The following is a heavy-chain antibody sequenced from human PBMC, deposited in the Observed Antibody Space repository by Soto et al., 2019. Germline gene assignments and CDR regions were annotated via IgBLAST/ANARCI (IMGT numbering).Heavy chain of an antibody. V-gene: IGHV4-30-4*01. J-gene: IGHJ5*02. CDR1: GGSISSDGSY. Sequence: QVQLQQSGPGLVKPSQTLSLTCTVSGGSISSDGSYWSWIRQSPEKGLEWLGYINDSGSTYYRPSLKSRLFISIDTSKNQSSLRLRTVTDAYAAVYDCARCPARPYYAFWSGSGFGFGPWGQGTLVTVSS. CDR3: ARCPARPYYAFWSGSGFGFGP. CDR2: INDSGST. D-gene: IGHD3-3*01.